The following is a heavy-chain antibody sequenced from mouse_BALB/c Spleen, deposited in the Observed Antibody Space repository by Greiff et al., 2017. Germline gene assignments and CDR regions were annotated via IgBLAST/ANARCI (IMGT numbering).Heavy chain of an antibody. J-gene: IGHJ3*01. Sequence: VQLQQPGAELVKPGASVKLSCKASGYTFTSYWMHWVKQRPGQGLEWIGEINPSNGRTNYNEKFKSKATLTVDKSSSTAYMQLSSLTSEDSAVYYCASGDDYDWFAYWGQGTLVTVSA. D-gene: IGHD2-4*01. V-gene: IGHV1S81*02. CDR2: INPSNGRT. CDR3: ASGDDYDWFAY. CDR1: GYTFTSYW.